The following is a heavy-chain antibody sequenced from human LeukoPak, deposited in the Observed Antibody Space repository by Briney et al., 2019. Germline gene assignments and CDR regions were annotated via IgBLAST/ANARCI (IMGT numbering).Heavy chain of an antibody. CDR1: GYTFTSYG. D-gene: IGHD3-22*01. CDR3: ASAHYYDSSGYPFDY. CDR2: ISAYNGNT. J-gene: IGHJ4*02. V-gene: IGHV1-18*01. Sequence: ASVKVSCKASGYTFTSYGISWVRQAPGQGLEWMGWISAYNGNTNYAQKLQGRVTMTTDTSTSTAYMELRSLRSADTAVYYCASAHYYDSSGYPFDYWGQGTLVTVSS.